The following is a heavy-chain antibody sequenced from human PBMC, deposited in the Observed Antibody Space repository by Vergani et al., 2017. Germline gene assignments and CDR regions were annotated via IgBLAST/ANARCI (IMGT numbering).Heavy chain of an antibody. CDR3: ARDRKNPYGMDV. Sequence: QVQLVQSGAEVKKPGASVKVSCKASGYTFTSYYMHWVRQAPGQGLEWMGIINPSGGSTSYAQKFQGRVTMTRDTSTSSVYMELSSLRSEDTAVYYCARDRKNPYGMDVWGQGTTVTVSS. CDR2: INPSGGST. J-gene: IGHJ6*02. V-gene: IGHV1-46*01. D-gene: IGHD1-14*01. CDR1: GYTFTSYY.